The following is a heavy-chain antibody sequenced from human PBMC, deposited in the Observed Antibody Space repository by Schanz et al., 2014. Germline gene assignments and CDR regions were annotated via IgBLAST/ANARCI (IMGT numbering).Heavy chain of an antibody. Sequence: EVKLLESGGTLVRPGGSLRLSCAASGFTFSTYAMAWVRQAPGKGLEWVSSINTGGDSTYYADSVKGRFTISRDNSRDTVYLQMNSLRAEDTAVYYCAKDAENTAMITDYFDYWGQGTLVTVSS. CDR3: AKDAENTAMITDYFDY. V-gene: IGHV3-23*01. D-gene: IGHD5-18*01. J-gene: IGHJ4*02. CDR1: GFTFSTYA. CDR2: INTGGDST.